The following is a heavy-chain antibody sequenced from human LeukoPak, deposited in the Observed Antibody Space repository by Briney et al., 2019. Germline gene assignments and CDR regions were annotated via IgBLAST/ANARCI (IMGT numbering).Heavy chain of an antibody. D-gene: IGHD3-22*01. CDR3: ARGSLSGSGWFDP. J-gene: IGHJ5*02. CDR1: GGSISNYY. Sequence: PSETLSLTCTVSGGSISNYYWTWIRQPPGKGLEWIGYIYYDGSTNYNPSLTSRVTISVDTSKNQFSLKLSSVTAADTAVYYCARGSLSGSGWFDPWGQGTLVTVSS. CDR2: IYYDGST. V-gene: IGHV4-59*01.